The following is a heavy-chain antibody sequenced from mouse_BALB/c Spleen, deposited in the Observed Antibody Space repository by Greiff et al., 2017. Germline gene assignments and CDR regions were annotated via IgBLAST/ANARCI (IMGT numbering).Heavy chain of an antibody. J-gene: IGHJ3*01. CDR1: GYTFTNYW. CDR3: ATVNSSGYAWFAY. CDR2: IYPGGGYT. Sequence: QVQLKQSGAELVRPGTSVKISCKASGYTFTNYWLGWVKQRPGHGLEWIGDIYPGGGYTNYNEKFKGKATLTADTSSSTAYMQLSSLTSEDSAVYFCATVNSSGYAWFAYWGQGTLVTVSA. V-gene: IGHV1-63*02. D-gene: IGHD3-1*01.